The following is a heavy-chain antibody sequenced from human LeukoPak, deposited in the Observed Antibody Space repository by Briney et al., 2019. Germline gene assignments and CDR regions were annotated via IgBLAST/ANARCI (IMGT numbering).Heavy chain of an antibody. J-gene: IGHJ4*02. CDR3: ARALAAPFAMFDY. CDR1: GGSISSYY. Sequence: PSETLSLTCTVSGGSISSYYWSWIRQPAGKGLEWIGYIYYSGSTNYNPSLKSRVTISVDTSKNQFSLKLSSVTAADTAVYYCARALAAPFAMFDYWGQGTLVTVSS. V-gene: IGHV4-59*01. D-gene: IGHD6-6*01. CDR2: IYYSGST.